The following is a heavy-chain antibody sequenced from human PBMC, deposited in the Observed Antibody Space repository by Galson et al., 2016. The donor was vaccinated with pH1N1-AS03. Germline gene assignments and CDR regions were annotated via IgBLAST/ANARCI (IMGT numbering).Heavy chain of an antibody. CDR3: ARSGSGSFYEGDF. CDR1: GYTFTNYG. Sequence: SVKVSCKASGYTFTNYGISWVRQAPGQGLEYMGWIGTYTIYAQKLQGRVTITTDTSTGTAYMELRTLRSDDTAVYYCARSGSGSFYEGDFWGQGTLVSVSS. D-gene: IGHD3-10*01. CDR2: IGTYT. V-gene: IGHV1-18*01. J-gene: IGHJ4*02.